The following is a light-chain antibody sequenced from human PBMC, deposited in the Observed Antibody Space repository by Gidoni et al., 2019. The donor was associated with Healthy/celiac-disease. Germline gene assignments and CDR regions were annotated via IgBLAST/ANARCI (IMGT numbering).Light chain of an antibody. Sequence: AIPLTQSPSSLSASVGDRVTITCRASQGISSALAWYQQKPGKAPKLLIYDASSLESGVPSRFSGSGSGTDFTLTISSLQPEDFATYYCQQFNNYSITFXXXTRLEIK. CDR3: QQFNNYSIT. CDR1: QGISSA. CDR2: DAS. V-gene: IGKV1D-13*01. J-gene: IGKJ5*01.